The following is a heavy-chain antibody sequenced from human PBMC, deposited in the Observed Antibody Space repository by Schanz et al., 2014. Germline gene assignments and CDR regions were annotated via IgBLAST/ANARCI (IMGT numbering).Heavy chain of an antibody. J-gene: IGHJ6*02. CDR1: GYTFTRYS. V-gene: IGHV1-46*01. CDR3: ARNYGGHSEESDRYGMDV. D-gene: IGHD4-17*01. Sequence: QVQLVQSGGEVKKPGASVKVSCKASGYTFTRYSIHWVRQAPGQGLEWMGIINPSGGSTTYAQKFQGRVTMTSDTSTSTVYMELSSLRSEDTAVYYCARNYGGHSEESDRYGMDVWGQGTTVTVSS. CDR2: INPSGGST.